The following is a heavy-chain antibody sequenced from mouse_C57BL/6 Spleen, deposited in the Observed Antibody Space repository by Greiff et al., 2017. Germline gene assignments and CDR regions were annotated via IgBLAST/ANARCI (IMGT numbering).Heavy chain of an antibody. Sequence: VQLVESGPELVKPGASVKISCKAPGYAFSSPWMIWVKQSPGKGLEGFGRIYPGGGVPNYNGQFKGKATLTADKSSSMAYMQLSSLTSEDSAVYCCARTYDYLLYYAMDYWGQGTSVTVSS. CDR1: GYAFSSPW. D-gene: IGHD2-4*01. CDR2: IYPGGGVP. CDR3: ARTYDYLLYYAMDY. J-gene: IGHJ4*01. V-gene: IGHV1-82*01.